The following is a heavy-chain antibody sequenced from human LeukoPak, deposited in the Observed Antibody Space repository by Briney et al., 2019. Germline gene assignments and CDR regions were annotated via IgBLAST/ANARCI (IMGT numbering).Heavy chain of an antibody. CDR1: GYTFTSYD. V-gene: IGHV1-8*01. J-gene: IGHJ4*02. D-gene: IGHD3-10*01. CDR2: MNPTSGHT. CDR3: ARSPVGVRKKNDF. Sequence: ASVKVSCKASGYTFTSYDINWVRQATGQGLEWMGWMNPTSGHTGYAQKFQGRVTMTRDTSISTAYMELNSLTSEDTAVYYCARSPVGVRKKNDFWGQGTLVIVPS.